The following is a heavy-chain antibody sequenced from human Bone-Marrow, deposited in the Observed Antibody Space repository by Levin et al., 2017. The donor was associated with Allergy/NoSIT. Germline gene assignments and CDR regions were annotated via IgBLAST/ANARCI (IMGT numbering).Heavy chain of an antibody. CDR2: IKQDGNEK. D-gene: IGHD1-26*01. Sequence: GGSLRLSCVASGFTFNNYWMSWVRQTPGKGLEWLASIKQDGNEKQYVDSVKGRFTISRDNVKNSLFVQMNDLRAEDTAVYYCAVLPGGDYYYYGMTVWGQGTTVTVSS. V-gene: IGHV3-7*01. J-gene: IGHJ6*02. CDR1: GFTFNNYW. CDR3: AVLPGGDYYYYGMTV.